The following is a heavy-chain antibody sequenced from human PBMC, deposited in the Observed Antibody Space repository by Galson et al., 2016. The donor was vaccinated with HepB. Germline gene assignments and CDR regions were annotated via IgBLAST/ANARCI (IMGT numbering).Heavy chain of an antibody. CDR3: AREAPGKLLDY. Sequence: SLRLSCAASGLSVSSNYMTWVRQAPGKGLEWVSLIHSGEDTYYADSVKGRFTISRDTSKNTLYLQMDSLRAEDTAVYYCAREAPGKLLDYWGQGTLVTVSS. V-gene: IGHV3-53*01. CDR1: GLSVSSNY. J-gene: IGHJ4*02. D-gene: IGHD1-26*01. CDR2: IHSGEDT.